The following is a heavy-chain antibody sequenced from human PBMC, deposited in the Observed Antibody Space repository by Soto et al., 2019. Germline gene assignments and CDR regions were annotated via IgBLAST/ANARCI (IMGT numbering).Heavy chain of an antibody. D-gene: IGHD3-3*01. CDR3: ARDAYDFWSGLLDY. CDR1: GGSISSYY. Sequence: SETLCLTCTVAGGSISSYYWSWIRQPPGKGLEWIGYIYYSGSTNYNPSLKSRVTISVDTSKNQFSLKLSSVTAADTAVYYCARDAYDFWSGLLDYWGRGTLVTVSS. CDR2: IYYSGST. V-gene: IGHV4-59*01. J-gene: IGHJ4*02.